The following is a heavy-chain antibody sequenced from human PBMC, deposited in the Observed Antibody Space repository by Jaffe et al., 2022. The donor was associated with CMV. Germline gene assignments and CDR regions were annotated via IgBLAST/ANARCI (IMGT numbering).Heavy chain of an antibody. D-gene: IGHD1-26*01. V-gene: IGHV3-33*01. CDR3: AIPLNSAWSFDY. Sequence: QVHLVESGGGVVQAGRSLRLSCAASGFSFSSYGMHWVRQAPGKGLEWVAVIWYDGSKKYYADSVKGRFTISRDNSKNTLYLQMDSLRVDDTAVYSCAIPLNSAWSFDYWGQGTLVTVSS. CDR1: GFSFSSYG. J-gene: IGHJ4*02. CDR2: IWYDGSKK.